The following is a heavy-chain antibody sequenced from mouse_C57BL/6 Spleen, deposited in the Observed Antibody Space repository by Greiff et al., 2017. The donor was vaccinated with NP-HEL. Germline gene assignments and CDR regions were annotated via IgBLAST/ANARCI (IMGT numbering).Heavy chain of an antibody. J-gene: IGHJ1*03. CDR2: IYPGDGDT. D-gene: IGHD1-1*01. CDR1: GYAFSSSW. V-gene: IGHV1-82*01. Sequence: QVQLQQSGPELVKPGASVKISCKASGYAFSSSWMNWVKQRPGKGLEWIGRIYPGDGDTNYNGKFKGKATLTADKSSSTAYMQLSSLTSEDSAVYFCARDYYGGSFYWYFDVWGTGTTVTVSS. CDR3: ARDYYGGSFYWYFDV.